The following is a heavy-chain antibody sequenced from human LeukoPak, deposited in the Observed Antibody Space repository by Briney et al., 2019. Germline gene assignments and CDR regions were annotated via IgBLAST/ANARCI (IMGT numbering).Heavy chain of an antibody. CDR3: ARASIAARHAFDI. D-gene: IGHD6-6*01. CDR1: GYTFTGYY. CDR2: INPNSGGT. Sequence: ASVKVSCKASGYTFTGYYMHWVRQVPGQGLEWMGRINPNSGGTNYAQKFQGRVTMTRDTSISTAYMELSRLRSDDTAVYYCARASIAARHAFDIWGQGTMVTVSS. J-gene: IGHJ3*02. V-gene: IGHV1-2*06.